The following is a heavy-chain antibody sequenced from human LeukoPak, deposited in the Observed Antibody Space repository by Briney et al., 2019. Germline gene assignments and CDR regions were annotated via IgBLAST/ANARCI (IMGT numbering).Heavy chain of an antibody. D-gene: IGHD3-16*01. Sequence: GGALKTSLKGSGYRFTSYWIGWVRPMPGKGLEWMGIIYPGDSDTRYSTSFDGQVTISHDKSIIATYLLSSSLKASDTAMYYCARFGDPSAGYFDYWGQGTLVTVSS. CDR2: IYPGDSDT. CDR1: GYRFTSYW. V-gene: IGHV5-51*01. CDR3: ARFGDPSAGYFDY. J-gene: IGHJ4*02.